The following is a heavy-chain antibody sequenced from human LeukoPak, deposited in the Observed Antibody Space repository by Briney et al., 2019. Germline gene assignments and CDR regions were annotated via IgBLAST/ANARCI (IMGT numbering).Heavy chain of an antibody. V-gene: IGHV3-33*01. Sequence: GGSLRLSCAASGFTFSSNGIHWVRQAPGKGLEWVAVVWSDGTNKYYADSVKGRFTISRDNSKNTVYLQMNSLRAEDTAVYYCARDHVINQAPPGFWGQGTLVTVSS. D-gene: IGHD3-10*01. CDR2: VWSDGTNK. J-gene: IGHJ4*02. CDR1: GFTFSSNG. CDR3: ARDHVINQAPPGF.